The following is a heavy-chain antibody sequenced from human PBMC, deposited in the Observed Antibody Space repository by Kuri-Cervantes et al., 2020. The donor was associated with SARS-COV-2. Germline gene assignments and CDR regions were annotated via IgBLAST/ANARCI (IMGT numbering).Heavy chain of an antibody. V-gene: IGHV3-21*01. Sequence: GGSLRLSCTASDFSFGRYGMNWVRQAPGKGLEWVSSISSSSSYIYYADSVKGRFTISRDNAKNSLYLQMNSLRAEDTAVYYCARANVVVPAAMGFDPWGQGTLVTVSS. D-gene: IGHD2-2*01. CDR1: DFSFGRYG. J-gene: IGHJ5*02. CDR2: ISSSSSYI. CDR3: ARANVVVPAAMGFDP.